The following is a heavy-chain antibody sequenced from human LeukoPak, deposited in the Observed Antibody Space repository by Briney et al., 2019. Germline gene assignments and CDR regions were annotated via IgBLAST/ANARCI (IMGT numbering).Heavy chain of an antibody. CDR1: GLTFGNYW. CDR2: IKKDGSER. J-gene: IGHJ4*02. Sequence: GGSLRLSCTGSGLTFGNYWMDWVRQAPGKGLEWVANIKKDGSERNYVDSVKGRFTISRDNAKNSLYLQMNILRVEATAVYYCARDAFGEFSYWGQGALVTVSS. CDR3: ARDAFGEFSY. V-gene: IGHV3-7*01. D-gene: IGHD2/OR15-2a*01.